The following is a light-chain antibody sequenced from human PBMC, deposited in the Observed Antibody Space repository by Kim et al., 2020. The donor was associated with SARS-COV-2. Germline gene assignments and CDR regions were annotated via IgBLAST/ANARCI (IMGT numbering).Light chain of an antibody. CDR2: DVN. Sequence: QSALTQPASVSGTPGQSITISCTGTSSDVGGYNYVSWYQQHPDKAPKLMIYDVNKRPSGVSNRFSGSKSGNTASLTISGLQAEDEADYYCSSYTSSSTWVFGGGTKLTVL. CDR1: SSDVGGYNY. V-gene: IGLV2-14*01. CDR3: SSYTSSSTWV. J-gene: IGLJ3*02.